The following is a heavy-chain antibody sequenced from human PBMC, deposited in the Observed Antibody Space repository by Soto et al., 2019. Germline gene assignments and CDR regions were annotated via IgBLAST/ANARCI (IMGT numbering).Heavy chain of an antibody. Sequence: QVQLVQSGAEVKKPGSSVKVSCKASGGTFSSYAISWVRQAPGQGLEWMGGIIPIFGTANYAQKFQGRVTITADESTSTDYMELSSLRSEDTAVYYCARALWFQTVYYYGMDVWGQGTTVPVSS. V-gene: IGHV1-69*01. CDR2: IIPIFGTA. D-gene: IGHD3-10*01. J-gene: IGHJ6*02. CDR1: GGTFSSYA. CDR3: ARALWFQTVYYYGMDV.